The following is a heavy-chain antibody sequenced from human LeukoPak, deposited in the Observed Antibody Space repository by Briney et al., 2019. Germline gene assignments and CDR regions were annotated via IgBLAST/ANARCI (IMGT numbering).Heavy chain of an antibody. CDR3: TRRVSATRWFDP. Sequence: GGSLRLSCAASGFTFSRYWMHWVRQPPGKGLVWVSRINSDGSTTNYADSVKGRFTISRDNAENTLYLQMNSLRVEDTAVYYCTRRVSATRWFDPWGQGTLVTVSS. V-gene: IGHV3-74*01. D-gene: IGHD2-15*01. CDR1: GFTFSRYW. CDR2: INSDGSTT. J-gene: IGHJ5*02.